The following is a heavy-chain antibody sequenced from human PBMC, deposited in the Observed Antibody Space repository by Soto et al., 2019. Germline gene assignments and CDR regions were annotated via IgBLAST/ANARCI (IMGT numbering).Heavy chain of an antibody. J-gene: IGHJ4*02. V-gene: IGHV4-59*12. CDR1: GDSIRSYY. CDR2: FYYSGST. D-gene: IGHD6-25*01. Sequence: SETLSLTCTVSGDSIRSYYWSWIRQPPGKGLEWIAYFYYSGSTIYNPSLKSRVTISVDTSKNQFSLKLTSVTAADTAVYYCARNHPLSAAGTFDYWGLGTMVTVSS. CDR3: ARNHPLSAAGTFDY.